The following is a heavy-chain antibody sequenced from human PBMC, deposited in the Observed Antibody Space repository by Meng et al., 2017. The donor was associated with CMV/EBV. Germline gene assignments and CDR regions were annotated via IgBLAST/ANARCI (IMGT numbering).Heavy chain of an antibody. CDR3: ARDTHKTTFESDY. V-gene: IGHV1-8*01. J-gene: IGHJ4*02. Sequence: ASVKVSCKASGYTFTSYDINWVRQATGQGLEWMGWMNPNSGNTGYAQKFQGRVTMTRNTSISTAYMELRSLRSDDTAVYYCARDTHKTTFESDYWGQGTLVTVSS. D-gene: IGHD4-11*01. CDR2: MNPNSGNT. CDR1: GYTFTSYD.